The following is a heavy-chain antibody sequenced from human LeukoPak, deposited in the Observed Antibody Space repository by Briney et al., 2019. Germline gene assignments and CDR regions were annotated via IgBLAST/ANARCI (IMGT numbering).Heavy chain of an antibody. V-gene: IGHV1-46*01. CDR2: INPSGGST. D-gene: IGHD7-27*01. CDR3: VRGGAGGWSHWGQFDF. J-gene: IGHJ4*02. CDR1: GYTFTTYY. Sequence: GASVKVSCKASGYTFTTYYMHWVRQAPGQGLEWMGIINPSGGSTSYAQKFQGRVTMTRDMSTSTFYMELSSLRSEDTAVYYCVRGGAGGWSHWGQFDFWGQGTLVTVSS.